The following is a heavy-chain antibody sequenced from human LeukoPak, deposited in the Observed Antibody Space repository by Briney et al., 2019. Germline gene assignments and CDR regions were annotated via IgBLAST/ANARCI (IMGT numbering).Heavy chain of an antibody. Sequence: GGSLRLSCAASGFTSSDYYMNWVRQAPGKGLEWVSYISSSGSNKYYADSVKGRFTISRDNAKNSLYLQMNSLRAEDTAVYYCAREQNATAWYLGSCGQGTLVSVSS. J-gene: IGHJ5*02. CDR3: AREQNATAWYLGS. D-gene: IGHD6-13*01. CDR2: ISSSGSNK. V-gene: IGHV3-11*01. CDR1: GFTSSDYY.